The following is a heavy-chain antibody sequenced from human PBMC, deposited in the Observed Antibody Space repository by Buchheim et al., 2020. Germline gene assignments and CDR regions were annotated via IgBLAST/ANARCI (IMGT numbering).Heavy chain of an antibody. CDR2: IIPIPGIA. Sequence: QVQLVQSGAEVKKPGSSVKVSCKASGGTLSSYAISWVRQAPGQGLEWMGRIIPIPGIANYAQKFQGRVTITADKSTTTAYIELRSLRYEDTAVYYCARDYGDYVIVANYYYGMDVWGQGT. D-gene: IGHD4-17*01. V-gene: IGHV1-69*04. J-gene: IGHJ6*02. CDR1: GGTLSSYA. CDR3: ARDYGDYVIVANYYYGMDV.